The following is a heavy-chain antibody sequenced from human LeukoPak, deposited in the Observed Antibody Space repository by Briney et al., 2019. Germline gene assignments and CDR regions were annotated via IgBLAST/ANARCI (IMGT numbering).Heavy chain of an antibody. CDR1: GDSVSSNSAA. CDR3: ARVAHNSGWL. Sequence: SQTLSLTCAISGDSVSSNSAAWHWIRQSPSRGLEWLGRTYYRAKWYNDYAVSVKSRITINPDTSKNQFSLQLNSVTPEDTAVYHCARVAHNSGWLWGQGTLVTVSS. CDR2: TYYRAKWYN. J-gene: IGHJ4*02. V-gene: IGHV6-1*01. D-gene: IGHD6-19*01.